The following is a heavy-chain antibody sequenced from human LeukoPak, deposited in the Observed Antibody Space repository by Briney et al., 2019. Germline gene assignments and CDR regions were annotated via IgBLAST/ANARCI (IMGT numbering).Heavy chain of an antibody. J-gene: IGHJ6*02. D-gene: IGHD2-15*01. Sequence: GESLKISCKGSGYSFTSYWISWVRQMPGKGLEWMGRIDPSDSYTNYSPSFQGHVTISADKSISTAYLQWSSLKASDTAMYYCASLYCSGGSCYMSQTDYGMDVWGQGTTVTVSS. CDR2: IDPSDSYT. CDR1: GYSFTSYW. CDR3: ASLYCSGGSCYMSQTDYGMDV. V-gene: IGHV5-10-1*01.